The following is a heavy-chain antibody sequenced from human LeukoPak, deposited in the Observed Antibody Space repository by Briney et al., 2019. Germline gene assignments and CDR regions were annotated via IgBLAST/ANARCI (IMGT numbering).Heavy chain of an antibody. CDR3: ARVGYSYSINDWSRTGLGAYPTKYHYYMDV. D-gene: IGHD5-18*01. Sequence: PSETLSLACAVYGGSFSNYSWSWIRQPPGKVLEWNGEIHHSGCTNNNRSLMTRVIMSVDTSKNQFSLKVSSVTAADTAVYYCARVGYSYSINDWSRTGLGAYPTKYHYYMDVWGKGTTVTVSS. CDR1: GGSFSNYS. CDR2: IHHSGCT. V-gene: IGHV4-34*01. J-gene: IGHJ6*03.